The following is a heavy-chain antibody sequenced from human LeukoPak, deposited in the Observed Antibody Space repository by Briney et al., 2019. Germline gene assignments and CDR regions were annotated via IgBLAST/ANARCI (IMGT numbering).Heavy chain of an antibody. CDR3: AKDGRGGSGSYSLSFDY. V-gene: IGHV3-23*01. D-gene: IGHD3-10*01. CDR2: ISGSGGST. CDR1: GFTFSSYA. Sequence: GGSLRLSCAASGFTFSSYAMSWVRQAPGKGLEWVSAISGSGGSTYYADSVKGRFTISRDNSKNTLYLQMNSLRAEDTAVYYCAKDGRGGSGSYSLSFDYWGQGTLVTVSS. J-gene: IGHJ4*02.